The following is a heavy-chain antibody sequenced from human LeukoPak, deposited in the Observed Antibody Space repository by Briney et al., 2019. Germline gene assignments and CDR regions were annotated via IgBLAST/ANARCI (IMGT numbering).Heavy chain of an antibody. CDR3: ARHDWFDP. Sequence: PGGSLRLSCAASGFTFSSYAMHWVRQAPGKGLEWVAVISYDGSNKYYADSVKGRFTISRDNSKNMLYLEMNSLRTEDTAVYYCARHDWFDPWGQGTLVTVSS. V-gene: IGHV3-30*14. J-gene: IGHJ5*02. CDR1: GFTFSSYA. D-gene: IGHD3-3*01. CDR2: ISYDGSNK.